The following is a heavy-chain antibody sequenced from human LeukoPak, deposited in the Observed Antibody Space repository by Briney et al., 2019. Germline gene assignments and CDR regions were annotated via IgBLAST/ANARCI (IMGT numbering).Heavy chain of an antibody. Sequence: GGSLRLSCAASGFTFRRYWMHWVRQAPGKGLVWVSRINGDGSTTSYADSVKGGFTISRDNAKNTLYLQMKSLRAEDTAVYYCATGNYYDSRGYYTFGHWGQGTLVTVSS. CDR2: INGDGSTT. CDR1: GFTFRRYW. V-gene: IGHV3-74*01. D-gene: IGHD3-22*01. J-gene: IGHJ1*01. CDR3: ATGNYYDSRGYYTFGH.